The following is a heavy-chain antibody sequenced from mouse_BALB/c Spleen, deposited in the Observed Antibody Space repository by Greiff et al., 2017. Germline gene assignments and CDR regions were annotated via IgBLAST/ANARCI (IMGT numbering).Heavy chain of an antibody. V-gene: IGHV8-12*01. Sequence: VTLKVSGPGILQPSQTLSLTCSFSGFSLSTSGMVVSWIRQPSGKGLEWLAHIYWDDDKRYNPSLKSRLTISKDTSRNQVFLKITSVDTADTATYYCARSNYYGSSEIAYWGQGTLVTVSA. J-gene: IGHJ3*01. CDR2: IYWDDDK. CDR3: ARSNYYGSSEIAY. CDR1: GFSLSTSGMV. D-gene: IGHD1-1*01.